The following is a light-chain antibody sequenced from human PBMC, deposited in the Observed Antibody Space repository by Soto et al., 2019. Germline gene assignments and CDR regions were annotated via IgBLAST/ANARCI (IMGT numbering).Light chain of an antibody. CDR2: STN. J-gene: IGLJ2*01. Sequence: QTVVTQEPSFSVSPGGTVTLTCGLSSGSVSTSYYPSWYQQTPGQAPRTLIYSTNTRSPGVPDRFSGSILGNKAALTITGAQADDESDYYCVLYMGSGSVVFGGGTKVTVL. V-gene: IGLV8-61*01. CDR3: VLYMGSGSVV. CDR1: SGSVSTSYY.